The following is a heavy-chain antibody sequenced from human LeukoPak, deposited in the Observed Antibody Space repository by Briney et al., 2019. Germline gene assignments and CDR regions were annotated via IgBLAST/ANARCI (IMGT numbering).Heavy chain of an antibody. CDR3: ASAQGAFDI. Sequence: PGGSLRLSCAASGFTFSTYWMSWVRQAPGKGLEWVANIKQDGSEKHYVDSAKGRFTIFRDNAKNSVYLQMSSLRAEDTAVYYCASAQGAFDIWGQGTMVTVSS. V-gene: IGHV3-7*01. CDR1: GFTFSTYW. CDR2: IKQDGSEK. J-gene: IGHJ3*02.